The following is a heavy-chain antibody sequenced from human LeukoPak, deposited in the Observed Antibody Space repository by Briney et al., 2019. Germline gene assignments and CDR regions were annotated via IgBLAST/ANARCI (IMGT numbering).Heavy chain of an antibody. V-gene: IGHV4-59*01. CDR2: IYYSGST. CDR3: ARGRLGSSWGDYMDV. J-gene: IGHJ6*03. D-gene: IGHD6-13*01. Sequence: SETLSLTCTVSGGSISSYYWSWIRQPPGKGLEYIGSIYYSGSTNYNPSLRSRVTVSVDTSKNQISLRLTSVTAADTAVYYCARGRLGSSWGDYMDVWGKGTTVTVSS. CDR1: GGSISSYY.